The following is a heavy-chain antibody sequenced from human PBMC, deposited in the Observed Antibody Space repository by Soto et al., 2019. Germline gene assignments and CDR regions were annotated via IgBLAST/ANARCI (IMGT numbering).Heavy chain of an antibody. CDR3: TREDYGDYLDAFDI. D-gene: IGHD4-17*01. V-gene: IGHV3-49*03. Sequence: GESLKISCTASGFTFGDYAMSWFRQAPGKGLEWVGFIRSKAYGGTTEYAASVKGRFTISRDDSKSIAYLQMNSLKTEDTAVYYCTREDYGDYLDAFDIWGQGTMVTVSS. CDR2: IRSKAYGGTT. CDR1: GFTFGDYA. J-gene: IGHJ3*02.